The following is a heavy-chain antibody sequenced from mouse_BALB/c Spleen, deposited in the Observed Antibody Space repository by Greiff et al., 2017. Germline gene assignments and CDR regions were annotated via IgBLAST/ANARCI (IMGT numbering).Heavy chain of an antibody. V-gene: IGHV1-9*01. J-gene: IGHJ2*01. Sequence: VQLHQSGAELMKPGASVKISCKATGYTFSSYWIEWVKQRPGHGLEWIGEILPGSGSTNYNEKFKGKATFTADTSSNTAYMQLSSLTSEDSAVYYCARFKYGNPYFDYGGQGTTLTVSS. D-gene: IGHD2-10*02. CDR1: GYTFSSYW. CDR3: ARFKYGNPYFDY. CDR2: ILPGSGST.